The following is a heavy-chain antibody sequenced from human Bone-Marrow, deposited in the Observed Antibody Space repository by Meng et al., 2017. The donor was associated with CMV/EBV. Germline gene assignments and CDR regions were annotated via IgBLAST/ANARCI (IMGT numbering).Heavy chain of an antibody. CDR1: GGSISSSSYY. J-gene: IGHJ4*02. CDR2: IYYSGST. CDR3: AREGSSAFTVTTFDY. D-gene: IGHD4-17*01. V-gene: IGHV4-39*07. Sequence: GSLRLSCTVSGGSISSSSYYWGWIRQPPGKGLEWIGSIYYSGSTYYNPSLKSRVTISVDTSKNQFSLKLSSVTAADTAVYYCAREGSSAFTVTTFDYWGQGPLVTVSS.